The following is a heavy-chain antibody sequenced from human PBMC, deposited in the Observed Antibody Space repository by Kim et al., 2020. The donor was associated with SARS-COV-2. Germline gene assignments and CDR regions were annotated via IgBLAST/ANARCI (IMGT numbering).Heavy chain of an antibody. CDR2: INPSGGST. V-gene: IGHV1-46*01. CDR1: GYTFTSYY. D-gene: IGHD6-19*01. Sequence: ASVKVSCKASGYTFTSYYMHWVRQAPGQGLEWMGIINPSGGSTSYAQKFQGRVTMTRDTSTSTVYMELSSLRSEDTAVYYCARVDQGQSPYNWFDPWGQGTLVTVSS. CDR3: ARVDQGQSPYNWFDP. J-gene: IGHJ5*02.